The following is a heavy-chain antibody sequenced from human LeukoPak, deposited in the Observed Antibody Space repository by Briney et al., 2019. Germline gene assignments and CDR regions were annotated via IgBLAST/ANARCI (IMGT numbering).Heavy chain of an antibody. V-gene: IGHV3-21*01. D-gene: IGHD3-22*01. J-gene: IGHJ4*02. CDR1: GFTFSSYS. CDR2: ISSSSSYI. CDR3: ARDLYYYDSSGYGYYFDY. Sequence: GGSLRLSCAASGFTFSSYSMNWVRQAPGKGLEWVSSISSSSSYIYYADSVKGRFTISRDNAKNSLYLQMNSLRAEDTAVYYCARDLYYYDSSGYGYYFDYWGQGTLVTVSS.